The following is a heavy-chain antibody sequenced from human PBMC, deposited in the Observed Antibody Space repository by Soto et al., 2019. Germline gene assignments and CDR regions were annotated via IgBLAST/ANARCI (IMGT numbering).Heavy chain of an antibody. D-gene: IGHD2-21*02. CDR2: MYNTGST. J-gene: IGHJ6*02. CDR3: ARDLWGYCGTDCYPLDV. Sequence: PSETLSLTCAASGSSISGYYWSWIRQPPGKGLEWIGYMYNTGSTVYNPSFKSRVTISVDTSKNQFSLKLNSVTAADTAVYYCARDLWGYCGTDCYPLDVWGQGTTVTVSS. CDR1: GSSISGYY. V-gene: IGHV4-59*01.